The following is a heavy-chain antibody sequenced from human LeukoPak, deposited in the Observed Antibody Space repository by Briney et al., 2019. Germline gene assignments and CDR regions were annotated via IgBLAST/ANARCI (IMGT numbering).Heavy chain of an antibody. V-gene: IGHV3-7*01. D-gene: IGHD5-12*01. CDR2: LHADGNEK. CDR3: ARGGYSFDY. CDR1: RFILSGYW. Sequence: GGSLRLSCAAYRFILSGYWMSWVRQAPGKGLEWVARLHADGNEKYYVHSVKGGFTVSSDNAKNSLYLPMNSLRVEDTAVSYCARGGYSFDYLGQGTLVTVSS. J-gene: IGHJ4*02.